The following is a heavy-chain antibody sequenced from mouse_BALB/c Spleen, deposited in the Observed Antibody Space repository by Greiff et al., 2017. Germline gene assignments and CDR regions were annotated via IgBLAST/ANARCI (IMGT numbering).Heavy chain of an antibody. J-gene: IGHJ3*01. CDR2: ISYSGST. Sequence: VQLKESGPGLVKPSQSLSLTCTVTGYSITSDYAWNWIRQFPGNKLEWMGYISYSGSTSYNPSLKSRISITRDTSKNQFFLQLNSVTTEDTATYYCARGREFAYWGQGTLVTVSA. CDR1: GYSITSDYA. CDR3: ARGREFAY. V-gene: IGHV3-2*02.